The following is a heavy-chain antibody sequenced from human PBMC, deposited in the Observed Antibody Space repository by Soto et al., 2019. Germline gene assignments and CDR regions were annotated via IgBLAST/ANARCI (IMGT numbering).Heavy chain of an antibody. CDR2: INPNSGGT. CDR1: GYTFTGYY. J-gene: IGHJ5*02. CDR3: APCITGATRCWFDP. D-gene: IGHD1-7*01. V-gene: IGHV1-2*02. Sequence: ASVKVSCKASGYTFTGYYMHWVRQAPGQGLEWMGWINPNSGGTNYAQKFQGRVTMTRDTSISTAYMELSRLRSDDTAVYYCAPCITGATRCWFDPWGQGTLVTVS.